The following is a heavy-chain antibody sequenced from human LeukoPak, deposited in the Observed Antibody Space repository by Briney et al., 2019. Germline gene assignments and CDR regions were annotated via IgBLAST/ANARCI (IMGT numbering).Heavy chain of an antibody. CDR3: AHSGYDLYSYYFGY. D-gene: IGHD5-12*01. CDR2: IYTSGST. J-gene: IGHJ4*02. Sequence: PSETLPLTCTVSGGSISSSSYYWSWIRQPAGKGLEWIGRIYTSGSTNYNPSLKSRVTMSVGTSKNQFSLKLRSVTAADTAVYYCAHSGYDLYSYYFGYWGQGTLVTVSS. CDR1: GGSISSSSYY. V-gene: IGHV4-61*02.